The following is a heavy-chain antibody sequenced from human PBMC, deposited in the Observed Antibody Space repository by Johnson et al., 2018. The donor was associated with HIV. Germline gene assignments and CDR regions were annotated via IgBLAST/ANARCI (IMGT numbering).Heavy chain of an antibody. CDR3: ARVVTMIVVDGGIEAFDI. Sequence: VQLVESGGGVVQPGRSLRLSCAASGFTFSSYGMHWVRQAPGKGLEWVAVISYDGSNKYYADSVKGRFTISRDNSKNTLYLQMNSLRAEDTALYYCARVVTMIVVDGGIEAFDIWGQGTMVTVSS. V-gene: IGHV3-30*03. J-gene: IGHJ3*02. D-gene: IGHD3-22*01. CDR1: GFTFSSYG. CDR2: ISYDGSNK.